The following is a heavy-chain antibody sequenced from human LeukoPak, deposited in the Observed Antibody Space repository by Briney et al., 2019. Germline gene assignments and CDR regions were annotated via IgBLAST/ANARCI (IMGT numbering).Heavy chain of an antibody. CDR2: ISWNSGSI. J-gene: IGHJ3*02. D-gene: IGHD1-14*01. CDR1: GFTFDDYA. Sequence: GRSLRLSCAAPGFTFDDYAMHWVRQAPGKGLEWVSGISWNSGSIGYADSVKGRFTISRDNAKNSLYLQMNSLRAEDMALYYCAKDKHLYDRTGAFDIWGQGTMVTVSS. V-gene: IGHV3-9*03. CDR3: AKDKHLYDRTGAFDI.